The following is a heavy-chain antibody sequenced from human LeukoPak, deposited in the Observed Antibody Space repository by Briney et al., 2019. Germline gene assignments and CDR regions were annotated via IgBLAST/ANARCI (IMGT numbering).Heavy chain of an antibody. CDR1: GFTFSGSA. J-gene: IGHJ4*02. Sequence: PGGSLRLSCVASGFTFSGSAIHWVRQASGKGLEWVGRMRNKTKNYATAYAASVKGRFTISRDDSKNTAYLQMNSLKTEDTAVYYCTRPGSGGPDYWGQGTLVTVSS. V-gene: IGHV3-73*01. D-gene: IGHD3-10*01. CDR2: MRNKTKNYAT. CDR3: TRPGSGGPDY.